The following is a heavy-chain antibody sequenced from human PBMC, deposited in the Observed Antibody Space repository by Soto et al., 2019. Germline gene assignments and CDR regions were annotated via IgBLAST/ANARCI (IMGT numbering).Heavy chain of an antibody. CDR1: GGSISSDY. Sequence: QVQLQESGPGLVKPAETLSLTCSVSGGSISSDYWSWIRKPHGQGLDGIGYIYYTGSTNYNPSLKSRVTISVDPSKNQDSLNLQSVTAADTAVYYCARDRRGVVVVADREMDVWGQGTTVTVSS. CDR3: ARDRRGVVVVADREMDV. CDR2: IYYTGST. J-gene: IGHJ6*02. D-gene: IGHD2-15*01. V-gene: IGHV4-59*01.